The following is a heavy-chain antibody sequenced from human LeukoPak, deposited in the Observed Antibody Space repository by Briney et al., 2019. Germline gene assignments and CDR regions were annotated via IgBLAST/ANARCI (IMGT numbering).Heavy chain of an antibody. D-gene: IGHD4-17*01. CDR2: INPNSGGT. CDR1: GYTFTVYY. CDR3: ARDTRYGDFDY. V-gene: IGHV1-2*02. Sequence: ASVKVSCKASGYTFTVYYIHWVRQAPGQGLEWMGWINPNSGGTNYAQKSQGRVTMTRDTSINTAYMELSWLRYDDTAVYYCARDTRYGDFDYWAQGTLVTVSS. J-gene: IGHJ4*02.